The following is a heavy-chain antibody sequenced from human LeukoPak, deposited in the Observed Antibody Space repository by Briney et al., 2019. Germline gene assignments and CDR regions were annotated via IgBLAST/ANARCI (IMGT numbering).Heavy chain of an antibody. CDR1: GFTFSSYA. CDR3: ARDLQLGDHDAFDI. Sequence: GGSLRLSCAASGFTFSSYAMSWVRQAPGKGLEWVSAIYTGGSTYYAGSVKGRFTISRDNSKNTLYLQMNSLRAEDTAVYYCARDLQLGDHDAFDIWGQGTMVTVSS. V-gene: IGHV3-66*01. D-gene: IGHD6-13*01. CDR2: IYTGGST. J-gene: IGHJ3*02.